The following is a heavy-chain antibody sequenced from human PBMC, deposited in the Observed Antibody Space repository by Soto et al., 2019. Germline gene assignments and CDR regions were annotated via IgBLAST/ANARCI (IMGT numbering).Heavy chain of an antibody. J-gene: IGHJ6*02. V-gene: IGHV3-33*05. CDR3: ARDRGMGSDFFAIDV. CDR1: GFIFSGYG. Sequence: QLVESGGGVVQPGRSLRLSCSASGFIFSGYGMHWVRQAPGKGLEWVAVISYDESKTYYGDSVKGRFTISRDNSKTTMFLQASSLRDEDTGVYYCARDRGMGSDFFAIDVWGQGTTVTVSS. D-gene: IGHD3-10*01. CDR2: ISYDESKT.